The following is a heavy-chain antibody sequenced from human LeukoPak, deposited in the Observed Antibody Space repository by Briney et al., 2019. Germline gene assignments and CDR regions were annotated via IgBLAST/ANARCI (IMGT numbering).Heavy chain of an antibody. CDR1: GYTFTSYG. CDR2: ISAYNGNT. Sequence: ASVKVSCKASGYTFTSYGISWVRQAPGQGLEWMGWISAYNGNTNYAQKLQGRVTMTTDTSTSTAYMELRSLRSDDTAVYYCARDQWELARTYYYYGMDVWGQGTTVTVSS. D-gene: IGHD1-26*01. J-gene: IGHJ6*02. V-gene: IGHV1-18*01. CDR3: ARDQWELARTYYYYGMDV.